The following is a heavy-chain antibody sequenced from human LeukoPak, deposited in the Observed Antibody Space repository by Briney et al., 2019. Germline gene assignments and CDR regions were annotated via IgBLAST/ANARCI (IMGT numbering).Heavy chain of an antibody. CDR2: INHSGST. CDR1: GGSFSGYY. J-gene: IGHJ5*02. D-gene: IGHD3-10*01. V-gene: IGHV4-34*01. CDR3: ARGLLWFGELSGPKFDP. Sequence: SETLSLTCAVYGGSFSGYYWSWIRQPPGKGLEWIGEINHSGSTNYNPSLRSRVTISVDTSKNQFSLKLSSVTAADTAVYYCARGLLWFGELSGPKFDPWGQGTLVTVSS.